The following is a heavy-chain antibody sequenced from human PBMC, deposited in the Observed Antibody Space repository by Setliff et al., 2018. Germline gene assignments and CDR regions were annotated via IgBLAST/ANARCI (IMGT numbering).Heavy chain of an antibody. D-gene: IGHD2-15*01. J-gene: IGHJ4*02. CDR1: GITFRTSG. CDR2: IWPGGSNR. V-gene: IGHV3-33*01. CDR3: ARSDGGSSGLDY. Sequence: GGSLRLSCVASGITFRTSGMHWVRQAPGKGLEWVAVIWPGGSNRFYADSVKGRFTISRDNGNNMVHLQMNNLRGEDTAIYYCARSDGGSSGLDYWGQGTLVTVSS.